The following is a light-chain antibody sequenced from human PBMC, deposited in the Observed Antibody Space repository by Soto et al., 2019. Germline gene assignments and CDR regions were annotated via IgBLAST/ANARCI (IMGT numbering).Light chain of an antibody. V-gene: IGKV3-20*01. CDR1: QSVTSTH. CDR3: QQYGSSPWP. J-gene: IGKJ1*01. CDR2: AAS. Sequence: EIVLTQSPGTLSLSPGERATLSCRASQSVTSTHLAWYQQKPGQAPRLLIYAASSRATGIPDRFSGSGSGTGFTLTISRLEPEDFAVYYCQQYGSSPWPFVQGTQVEIK.